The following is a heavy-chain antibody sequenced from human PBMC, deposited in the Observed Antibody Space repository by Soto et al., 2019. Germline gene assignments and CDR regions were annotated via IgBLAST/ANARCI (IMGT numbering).Heavy chain of an antibody. Sequence: QVQLVESGGGVVQPGRSLRLSCVASGFTFSSYGMHWVRQAPGKGLEWVAIISYDGSNTYYADSVKGRFTISRDNSKNTLYVPMNSLSAEDTSVYYCAKEGGLSGSYYISSSYYFAYWGQGTLVTVSS. CDR3: AKEGGLSGSYYISSSYYFAY. CDR2: ISYDGSNT. CDR1: GFTFSSYG. V-gene: IGHV3-30*18. D-gene: IGHD1-26*01. J-gene: IGHJ4*02.